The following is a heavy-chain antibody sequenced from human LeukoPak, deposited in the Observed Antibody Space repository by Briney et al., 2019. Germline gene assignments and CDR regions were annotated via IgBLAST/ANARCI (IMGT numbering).Heavy chain of an antibody. V-gene: IGHV1-2*02. CDR3: ARAGYCSSTSCQGPWFDP. Sequence: ASVKVSCKASGYTFTGYYMHWVRQAPGQGLEWMGWINPNSGGTNYAKKFQGRVTMTRDTSISKAYMELSRLRPDDTAVYYCARAGYCSSTSCQGPWFDPWGQGTLVTVSS. CDR1: GYTFTGYY. CDR2: INPNSGGT. D-gene: IGHD2-2*01. J-gene: IGHJ5*02.